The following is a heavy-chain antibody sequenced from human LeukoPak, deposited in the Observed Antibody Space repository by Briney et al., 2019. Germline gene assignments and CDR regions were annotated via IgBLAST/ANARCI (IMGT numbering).Heavy chain of an antibody. CDR3: ARRTMVRGVIIRVFDY. CDR1: GGSFSGYY. CDR2: INHSGST. D-gene: IGHD3-10*01. Sequence: SETLSLTCAVYGGSFSGYYWSWIRQPPGKGLEWIGEINHSGSTNYNPSLKSRVTISVDTSKNQFSLKLSSVTAEDTAVYYCARRTMVRGVIIRVFDYWGQGTLVTVSS. J-gene: IGHJ4*02. V-gene: IGHV4-34*01.